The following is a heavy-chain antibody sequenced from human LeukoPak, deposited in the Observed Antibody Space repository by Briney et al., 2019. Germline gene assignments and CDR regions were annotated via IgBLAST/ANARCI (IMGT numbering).Heavy chain of an antibody. D-gene: IGHD3-10*01. V-gene: IGHV3-66*01. CDR3: AGDMVRGVTPLLYGMDV. CDR2: IYSGGST. Sequence: GGSLRLSCAASGFTVSSNYMSWVRQAPGKGPEWVSVIYSGGSTYYADSVKGRFTISRDNSKNTLYLQMNSLRAEDTAVYYCAGDMVRGVTPLLYGMDVWGQGTTVTVSS. CDR1: GFTVSSNY. J-gene: IGHJ6*02.